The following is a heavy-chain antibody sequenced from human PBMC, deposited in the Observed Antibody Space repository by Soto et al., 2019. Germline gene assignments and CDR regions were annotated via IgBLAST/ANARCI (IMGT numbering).Heavy chain of an antibody. J-gene: IGHJ4*02. Sequence: EVQLLESGGGLVQPGGSLRLSCAASGFTFSSYAMSWVRQAPGKGLEWVSAISGSGGSTYYADSVKGRFTISRDNSKNTLYLQMNTLRAEDTALYYCASRLLPADYFDYWGQGTLVTVSS. D-gene: IGHD6-25*01. CDR2: ISGSGGST. V-gene: IGHV3-23*01. CDR3: ASRLLPADYFDY. CDR1: GFTFSSYA.